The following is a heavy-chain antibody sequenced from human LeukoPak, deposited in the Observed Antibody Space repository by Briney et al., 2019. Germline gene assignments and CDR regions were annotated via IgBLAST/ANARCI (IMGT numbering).Heavy chain of an antibody. CDR1: GGSISSYY. Sequence: PSETLSLTCTVSGGSISSYYWSWIRQPPGKGLEWIGYIYYSGSTNYNPSLKSRLTISVDTSKNQFSLRLTSVTAADTATYYCARYSSGWIDYWGQGTLVTVSS. J-gene: IGHJ4*02. CDR2: IYYSGST. CDR3: ARYSSGWIDY. D-gene: IGHD6-19*01. V-gene: IGHV4-59*01.